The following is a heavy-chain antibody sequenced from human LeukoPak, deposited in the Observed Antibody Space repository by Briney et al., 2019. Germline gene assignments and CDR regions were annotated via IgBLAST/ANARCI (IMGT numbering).Heavy chain of an antibody. D-gene: IGHD3-22*01. Sequence: SSETLSLTCAVSGGSISSSNWWSWVRQPPGKGLEWIGEIYHSGSTNYNPSLKSRVTISVDKSKNQFSLKLSSVTAADTAVYYCARELSYYDSSGYFAGSAFDIWGQGTMVTVSS. J-gene: IGHJ3*02. CDR3: ARELSYYDSSGYFAGSAFDI. V-gene: IGHV4-4*02. CDR1: GGSISSSNW. CDR2: IYHSGST.